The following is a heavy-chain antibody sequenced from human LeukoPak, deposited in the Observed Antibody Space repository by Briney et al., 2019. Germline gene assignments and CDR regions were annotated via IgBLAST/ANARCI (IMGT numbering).Heavy chain of an antibody. D-gene: IGHD6-13*01. V-gene: IGHV5-51*01. CDR2: IYPGDSDT. Sequence: GESLKISCKISGYKLTNNWIGWVRQVPGKGLEWMGIIYPGDSDTRYSPSFQGQVTISADKSISTAYLQWSSLEASDTAMYYCARHKPAATDYWGQGTLVTVSS. J-gene: IGHJ4*02. CDR1: GYKLTNNW. CDR3: ARHKPAATDY.